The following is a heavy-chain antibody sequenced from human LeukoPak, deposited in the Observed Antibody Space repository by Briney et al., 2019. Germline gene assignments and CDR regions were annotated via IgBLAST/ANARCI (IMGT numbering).Heavy chain of an antibody. D-gene: IGHD3-22*01. CDR2: ISSSSSYI. V-gene: IGHV3-21*01. CDR3: ARDPDSSGYYYVKDYFDY. Sequence: GGSLRLSCVASGFTFRSYWMYWVRQAPGKGLEWVSSISSSSSYIYYADSVKGRFTISRDNAKNSLYLQMNSLRAEDTAVYYCARDPDSSGYYYVKDYFDYWGQGTLVTVSS. J-gene: IGHJ4*02. CDR1: GFTFRSYW.